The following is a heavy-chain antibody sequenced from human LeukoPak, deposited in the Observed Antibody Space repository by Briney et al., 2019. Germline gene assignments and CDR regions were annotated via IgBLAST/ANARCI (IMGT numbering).Heavy chain of an antibody. D-gene: IGHD2-2*02. CDR3: VRDSGYIF. J-gene: IGHJ1*01. CDR1: GFTVSSNH. CDR2: IYSGGST. V-gene: IGHV3-53*01. Sequence: GGSLRLSCAASGFTVSSNHMSWVRQAPGKGLEWVSVIYSGGSTYYADSVKGRFIISRDNSKNMLYLQMNSLRAEDTAVYYCVRDSGYIFCGQGTLVTVSS.